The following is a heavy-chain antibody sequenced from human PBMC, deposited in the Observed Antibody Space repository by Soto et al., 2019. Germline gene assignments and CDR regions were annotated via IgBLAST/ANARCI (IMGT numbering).Heavy chain of an antibody. V-gene: IGHV1-8*01. D-gene: IGHD2-21*02. CDR1: GYTFTSYD. Sequence: XSVKVSCKASGYTFTSYDINWVRQATGQGLEWMGWMNPNSGNTGYAQKFQGRVTMTRNTSISTAYMELSSLRSEDTAVYYCARGRSQVTLLRSPYYFDYWGQGTLVTVSS. CDR3: ARGRSQVTLLRSPYYFDY. J-gene: IGHJ4*02. CDR2: MNPNSGNT.